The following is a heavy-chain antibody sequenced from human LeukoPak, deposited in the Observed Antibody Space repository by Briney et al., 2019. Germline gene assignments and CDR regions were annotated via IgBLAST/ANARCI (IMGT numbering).Heavy chain of an antibody. J-gene: IGHJ3*02. Sequence: SETLSLTCTVSGGSISYYYWSWIRQPPGKGLQWIGYDYYSGSTNYNPSLKSRVTISVDTSKNQFSLKLNSVTPADTAVYYCATLTGGDDAFDIWGQGTMVTVSS. V-gene: IGHV4-59*01. CDR3: ATLTGGDDAFDI. D-gene: IGHD4-23*01. CDR1: GGSISYYY. CDR2: DYYSGST.